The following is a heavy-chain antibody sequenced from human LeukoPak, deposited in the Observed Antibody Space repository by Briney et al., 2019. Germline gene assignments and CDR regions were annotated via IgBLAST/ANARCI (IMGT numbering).Heavy chain of an antibody. CDR3: ARVVDFWSGYYLSYMDV. V-gene: IGHV3-23*01. CDR2: FSGSGGNT. J-gene: IGHJ6*03. Sequence: GGSLRLSCAASGFTFSSYAMSWVRQAPGKGLEWVSAFSGSGGNTFYADSVKGRFTISRDNAKNSLYLQMNSLRAEDTAVYYCARVVDFWSGYYLSYMDVWGKGTTVTVSS. CDR1: GFTFSSYA. D-gene: IGHD3-3*01.